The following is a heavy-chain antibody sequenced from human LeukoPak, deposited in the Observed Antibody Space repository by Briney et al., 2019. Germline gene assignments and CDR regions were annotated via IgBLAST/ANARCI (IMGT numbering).Heavy chain of an antibody. CDR1: GYTFTSYG. CDR2: ISAYNGNT. CDR3: ARDSDYVWGSYRPRFDY. V-gene: IGHV1-18*01. D-gene: IGHD3-16*02. J-gene: IGHJ4*02. Sequence: ASVKVSCKAPGYTFTSYGISWVRQAPGQGLEWMGWISAYNGNTNYAQKLQGRVTMTTDTSTSTAYMELRSLRSDDAAVYYCARDSDYVWGSYRPRFDYWGQGTLVTVSS.